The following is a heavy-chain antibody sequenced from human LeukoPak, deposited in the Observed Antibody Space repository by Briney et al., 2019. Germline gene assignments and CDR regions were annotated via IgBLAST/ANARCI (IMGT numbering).Heavy chain of an antibody. J-gene: IGHJ4*02. Sequence: GGSLRLSCVASGFTFSNYWMSWVRQAPGKGLEWVANIKQDGSEKYYVDSVKGRFTISRDNAKNSPYLQMNSLRAEDTAVYYCASYSSLDYWGQGALVTVSS. CDR3: ASYSSLDY. D-gene: IGHD6-19*01. V-gene: IGHV3-7*01. CDR1: GFTFSNYW. CDR2: IKQDGSEK.